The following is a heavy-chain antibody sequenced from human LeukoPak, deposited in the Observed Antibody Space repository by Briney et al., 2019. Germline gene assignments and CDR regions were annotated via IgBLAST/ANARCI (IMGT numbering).Heavy chain of an antibody. D-gene: IGHD6-13*01. V-gene: IGHV3-21*01. CDR2: ISSSSSYI. J-gene: IGHJ5*02. Sequence: PGGSLRLSSAASGFTFSSYSMNWVRQAPGKGLEWVSSISSSSSYIYYADSVKGRFTISRDNAKNSLYLQMNSLRAEDTAVYYCARDATPIAAAGTGWFDPWGQGTLVTVSS. CDR3: ARDATPIAAAGTGWFDP. CDR1: GFTFSSYS.